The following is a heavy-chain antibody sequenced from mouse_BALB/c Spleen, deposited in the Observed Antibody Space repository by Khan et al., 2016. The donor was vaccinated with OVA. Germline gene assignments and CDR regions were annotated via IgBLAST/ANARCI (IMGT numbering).Heavy chain of an antibody. CDR2: ISYSGVT. CDR1: GYSITSGYA. J-gene: IGHJ2*01. V-gene: IGHV3-2*02. CDR3: ARGNYYGYYFDY. D-gene: IGHD1-1*01. Sequence: EVQLQESGPGLVKPSQSLSLTCTVTGYSITSGYAWNWIRQFPGNNLEWMGYISYSGVTSYPPSLKSRISITRDTSKNQFFLQLNSVTTEDTATYFCARGNYYGYYFDYWGQGTTLTVSS.